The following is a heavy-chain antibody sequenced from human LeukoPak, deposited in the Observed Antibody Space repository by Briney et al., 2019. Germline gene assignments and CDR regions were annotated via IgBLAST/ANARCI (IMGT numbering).Heavy chain of an antibody. V-gene: IGHV1-46*01. J-gene: IGHJ5*02. CDR3: ARGDYFSSGSYLDP. D-gene: IGHD3-10*01. CDR2: INPSGGST. Sequence: ASVKVSCKASGYTFTSYYMHWVRQAPGQGLKWLGIINPSGGSTTYAQKFQGGVTMTRDTSTNTLYMELSSLTSEDTAVYYCARGDYFSSGSYLDPWGQGTLVTVSS. CDR1: GYTFTSYY.